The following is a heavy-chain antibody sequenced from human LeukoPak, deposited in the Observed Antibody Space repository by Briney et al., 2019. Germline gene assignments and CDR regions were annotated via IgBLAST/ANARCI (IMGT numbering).Heavy chain of an antibody. Sequence: PGGSLGLSCAASGFTFSSYSMNWVRQAPGKGLEWVSSISSSSSYIYYADSVKGRFTISRDNAKNSLYLQMNSLRAEDTAVYYCARDDEIFTQIAAAGLDYDYWGQGTLVTVSS. V-gene: IGHV3-21*01. D-gene: IGHD6-13*01. CDR2: ISSSSSYI. CDR3: ARDDEIFTQIAAAGLDYDY. CDR1: GFTFSSYS. J-gene: IGHJ4*02.